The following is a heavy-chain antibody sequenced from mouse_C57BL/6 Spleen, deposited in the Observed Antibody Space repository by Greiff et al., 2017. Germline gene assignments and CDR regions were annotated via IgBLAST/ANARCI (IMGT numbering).Heavy chain of an antibody. V-gene: IGHV5-17*01. CDR3: TRGSIYYGHYFDY. Sequence: EVKLVESGGGLVKPGGSLKLSCAASGFTFSDYGMHWVRQAPEKGLEWVAYISSGSSTNYYANTVKGRFTIARDHAKNTLFLQMTSLRSEDTAIYYCTRGSIYYGHYFDYWGQGTTLTVSS. J-gene: IGHJ2*01. CDR1: GFTFSDYG. CDR2: ISSGSSTN. D-gene: IGHD2-1*01.